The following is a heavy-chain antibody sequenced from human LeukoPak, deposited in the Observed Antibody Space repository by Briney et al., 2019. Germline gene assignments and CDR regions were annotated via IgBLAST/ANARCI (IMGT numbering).Heavy chain of an antibody. CDR3: AKILSAAGTEY. Sequence: GGSLRLSCAASGFTLSDYHMTWIRQPPGKGLEWVSYISSRSSYTNYADSVKGRFTISRDNSKNTLYLQMNSLRVEDTAMYYCAKILSAAGTEYWGQGTLVTVSS. CDR1: GFTLSDYH. CDR2: ISSRSSYT. D-gene: IGHD6-13*01. V-gene: IGHV3-11*03. J-gene: IGHJ4*02.